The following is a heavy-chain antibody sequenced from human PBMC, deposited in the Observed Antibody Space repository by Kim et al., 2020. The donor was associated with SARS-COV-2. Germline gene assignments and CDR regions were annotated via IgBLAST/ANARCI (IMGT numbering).Heavy chain of an antibody. D-gene: IGHD2-2*01. J-gene: IGHJ5*02. CDR2: INHSGST. Sequence: SETLSLTCAVYGGSFSGYYWSWIRQPPGKGLEWIGEINHSGSTNYNPSLKSRVTLSVDTSKNQFSLKLSSVTAADTAVYYCARGILHWYQLPNQLVFDPWGQGTLVTVSS. CDR3: ARGILHWYQLPNQLVFDP. V-gene: IGHV4-34*01. CDR1: GGSFSGYY.